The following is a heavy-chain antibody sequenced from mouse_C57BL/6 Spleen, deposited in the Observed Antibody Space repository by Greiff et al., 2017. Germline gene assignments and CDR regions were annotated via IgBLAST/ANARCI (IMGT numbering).Heavy chain of an antibody. J-gene: IGHJ4*01. CDR1: GYTFTSYW. V-gene: IGHV1-69*01. Sequence: QVQLQQPGAELVMPGASVKLSCKASGYTFTSYWMHWVKQSPGQGLEWIGEIDPSDSYTNYNQKFKGKSTLTVDKSSSTAYMQLSSLTSEDSAVXYCARKEAYYSMDYWGQGTSVTVSS. CDR2: IDPSDSYT. CDR3: ARKEAYYSMDY.